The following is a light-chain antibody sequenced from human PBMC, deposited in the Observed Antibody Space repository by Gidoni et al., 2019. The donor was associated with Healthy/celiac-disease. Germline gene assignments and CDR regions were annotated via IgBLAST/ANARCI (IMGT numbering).Light chain of an antibody. Sequence: IQMPQSPSSLSASVGDRVTITCRASQRISSYLYWYQQKPGKAPKLLIYAASSLQSGVPSRFSGSGSGTDFTLTISSLQPEDFATYYCQQSYSNPRTFXQXTKVEIK. J-gene: IGKJ1*01. CDR3: QQSYSNPRT. CDR2: AAS. V-gene: IGKV1-39*01. CDR1: QRISSY.